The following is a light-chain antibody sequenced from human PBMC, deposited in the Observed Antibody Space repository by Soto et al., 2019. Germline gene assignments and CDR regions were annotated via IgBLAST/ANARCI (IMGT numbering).Light chain of an antibody. Sequence: DIQMTQSPSSLSASVGDRDTITCRASQSIYSSLNWYHQKPGKAPKLLIYAASNLQSGVPSRFSGSGSGTDFTLSISSLQPEDFATYYCQQSYSAPYTFGQGTKLEI. CDR2: AAS. CDR1: QSIYSS. V-gene: IGKV1-39*01. CDR3: QQSYSAPYT. J-gene: IGKJ2*01.